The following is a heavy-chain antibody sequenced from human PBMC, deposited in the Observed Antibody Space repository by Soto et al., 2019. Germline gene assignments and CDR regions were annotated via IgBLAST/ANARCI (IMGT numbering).Heavy chain of an antibody. D-gene: IGHD2-2*01. Sequence: PGGSLRLSCAASGFTFSSYGMHWVRQAPGKGLDWVAVISYDGSNKYYADSVKGRFTISRDNSKNTLYLQMNSLRAEDTAVYYCARANEGIVVVPAAEYGMDVWGQGTTVTVSS. V-gene: IGHV3-30-3*01. CDR1: GFTFSSYG. CDR2: ISYDGSNK. J-gene: IGHJ6*02. CDR3: ARANEGIVVVPAAEYGMDV.